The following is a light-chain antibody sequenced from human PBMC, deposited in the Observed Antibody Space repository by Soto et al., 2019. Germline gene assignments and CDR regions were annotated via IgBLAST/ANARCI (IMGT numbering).Light chain of an antibody. J-gene: IGLJ2*01. CDR3: SSYTRRGSVI. CDR1: TSDVGDYNY. CDR2: HVS. Sequence: QSALTQPASVSGSPGQSITISCTATTSDVGDYNYVSWYQQYPGKAPKPIIYHVSNRPSGVSNRFSGSKSGDTASLTISGLQAEDEADYYCSSYTRRGSVIFGGGTKVPVL. V-gene: IGLV2-14*01.